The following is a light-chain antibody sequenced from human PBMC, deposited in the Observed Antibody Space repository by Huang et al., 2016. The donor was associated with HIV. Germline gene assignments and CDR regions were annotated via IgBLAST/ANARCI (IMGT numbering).Light chain of an antibody. CDR1: QSVSSN. CDR3: QEYNNWYT. J-gene: IGKJ2*01. Sequence: EIVMTQSPATLSVSPGERATLSCRASQSVSSNLAWYQQKPGQAPRLLIYGASSRAIGIPARCSGSGSGTEFTLTISSLQSEDFAVYYCQEYNNWYTFGQGTKLEIK. CDR2: GAS. V-gene: IGKV3-15*01.